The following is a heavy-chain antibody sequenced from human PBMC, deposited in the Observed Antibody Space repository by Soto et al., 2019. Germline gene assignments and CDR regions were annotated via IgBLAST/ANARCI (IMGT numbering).Heavy chain of an antibody. V-gene: IGHV1-24*01. CDR3: AAGGTRWLYSPFDY. D-gene: IGHD1-1*01. J-gene: IGHJ4*02. CDR2: FDPEDGET. CDR1: GHTLTELS. Sequence: QVQLLQSGAEVKKPGASVKVSCKVSGHTLTELSMHWVRQAPGRGLEWMGGFDPEDGETIFAQKFQGRVTMTEDTSTDSTYMELTSLRSEDTAVYYCAAGGTRWLYSPFDYWGQGTLVTISS.